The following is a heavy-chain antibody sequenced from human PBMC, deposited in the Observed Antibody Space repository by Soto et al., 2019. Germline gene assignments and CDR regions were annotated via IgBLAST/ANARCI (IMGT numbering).Heavy chain of an antibody. V-gene: IGHV4-31*03. J-gene: IGHJ6*04. CDR3: AREGVVVAATPHYYYGMDV. Sequence: SETLSLTCTVSGGSISSGGYYWSWIRQHPGKGLEWIGYIYYSGSTYYNPSLKSRVTISVDTSKNLFSLKLSSVTAADTAVYYCAREGVVVAATPHYYYGMDVWGKGTTVTVSS. CDR1: GGSISSGGYY. D-gene: IGHD2-15*01. CDR2: IYYSGST.